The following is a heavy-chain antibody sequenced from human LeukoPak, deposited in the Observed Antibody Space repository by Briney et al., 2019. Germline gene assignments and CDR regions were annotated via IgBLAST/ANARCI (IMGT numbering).Heavy chain of an antibody. CDR2: IKQDGSEK. CDR1: GFTLSSYW. CDR3: AKGMDLA. V-gene: IGHV3-7*01. Sequence: GGSLRLSCAASGFTLSSYWITWVRQAPGKGLEWVANIKQDGSEKYYVGSVKGRFTISRDNAKNSLYLQINSLRAEDTAVYYCAKGMDLAGGQGTLVTVS. D-gene: IGHD5-12*01. J-gene: IGHJ4*02.